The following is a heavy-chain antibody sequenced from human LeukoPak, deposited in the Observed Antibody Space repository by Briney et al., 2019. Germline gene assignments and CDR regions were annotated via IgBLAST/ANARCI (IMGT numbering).Heavy chain of an antibody. CDR3: ARESSGYFY. D-gene: IGHD3-22*01. CDR1: GFTFSTYS. Sequence: GGSLRLSCAASGFTFSTYSMDWVRQAPGKGLEWVSSISSGSSFIYYADSVKGRFTISRDNAKNSLFLQMNSLRAEDTAVYYCARESSGYFYWGQGTLVTVSS. CDR2: ISSGSSFI. V-gene: IGHV3-21*01. J-gene: IGHJ4*02.